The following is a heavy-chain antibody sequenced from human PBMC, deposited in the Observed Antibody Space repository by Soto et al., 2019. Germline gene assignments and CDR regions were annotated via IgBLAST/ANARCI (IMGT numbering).Heavy chain of an antibody. CDR1: GYTFTGYY. CDR3: ARGRATYYYGSGSYRHFDY. Sequence: ASVKVSCKASGYTFTGYYMHWVRQAPGQGLEWMGWINPNSGGTNYAQKFQGWVTMTRDTSISTAYMELSRLRSDDTAVYYCARGRATYYYGSGSYRHFDYWGQGTLVTVSS. V-gene: IGHV1-2*04. J-gene: IGHJ4*02. D-gene: IGHD3-10*01. CDR2: INPNSGGT.